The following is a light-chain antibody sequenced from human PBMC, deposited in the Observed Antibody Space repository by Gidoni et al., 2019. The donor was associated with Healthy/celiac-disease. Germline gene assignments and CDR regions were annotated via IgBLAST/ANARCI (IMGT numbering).Light chain of an antibody. Sequence: DIQMTQSPSSLSASVGDRVTITCRASQSISSYLNWYQQKPGKAPKLLIYAASSWQSGVPSRFSGIGSGTDFTLTISSLQPEDFATYYCQQSYSTLWTFGQGTKVEIK. CDR2: AAS. V-gene: IGKV1-39*01. CDR1: QSISSY. J-gene: IGKJ1*01. CDR3: QQSYSTLWT.